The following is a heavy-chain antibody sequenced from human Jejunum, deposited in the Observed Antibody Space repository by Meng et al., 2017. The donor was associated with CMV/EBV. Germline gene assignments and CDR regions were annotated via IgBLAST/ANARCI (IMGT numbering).Heavy chain of an antibody. CDR1: FTFNDYE. CDR3: AKSLSPYDFWSGTDF. J-gene: IGHJ4*02. Sequence: FTFNDYEMIWVRQAPGKGLEWVSGISWNSDRIDYAGSVKGRFTISRDNVKNFLFLEMNSLRPEDTAFYYCAKSLSPYDFWSGTDFWGQGTLVTVSS. D-gene: IGHD3-3*01. V-gene: IGHV3-9*01. CDR2: ISWNSDRI.